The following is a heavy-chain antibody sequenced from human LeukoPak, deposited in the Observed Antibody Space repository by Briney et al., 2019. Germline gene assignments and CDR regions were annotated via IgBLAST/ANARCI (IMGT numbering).Heavy chain of an antibody. CDR2: ISYDGSNK. V-gene: IGHV3-30-3*01. CDR1: GFTFSSYA. J-gene: IGHJ6*02. Sequence: GGSLRLSCAASGFTFSSYAMHWVRQAPGNGLEWVAVISYDGSNKYYADSVKGRFTISRDNSKNTLYLQMNSLRAEDTAVYYCARGINGYSYCPGYYGMDVWGQGTTVTVSS. D-gene: IGHD5-18*01. CDR3: ARGINGYSYCPGYYGMDV.